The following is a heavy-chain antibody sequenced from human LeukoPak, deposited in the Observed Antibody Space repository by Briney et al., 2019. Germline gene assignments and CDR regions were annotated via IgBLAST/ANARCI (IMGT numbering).Heavy chain of an antibody. CDR1: EFTFSHHW. D-gene: IGHD3-9*01. CDR3: ARGPILRHFDYYMDV. V-gene: IGHV3-7*01. CDR2: IKQDGSET. J-gene: IGHJ6*03. Sequence: GGSLRLSYAASEFTFSHHWMTWVRQAPGKGLELVANIKQDGSETYYVDSVKGRFTISRDNAKNSLDMQMNSLRVEDTAAYYCARGPILRHFDYYMDVWGKGTTVIISS.